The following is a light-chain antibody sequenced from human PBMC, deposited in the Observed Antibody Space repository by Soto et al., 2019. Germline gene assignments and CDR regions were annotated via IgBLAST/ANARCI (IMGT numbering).Light chain of an antibody. J-gene: IGLJ1*01. Sequence: QSALTQPRSVSGSPGQSVTISCTGTSSDVGGYNYVSWYQQHPGKAPKLMIYDVSKRPSGVPDRFSGSKSGNTASLTISGLQAEDEADYYCSSYTTSAPYVFGIGTKVTVL. CDR3: SSYTTSAPYV. CDR2: DVS. CDR1: SSDVGGYNY. V-gene: IGLV2-11*01.